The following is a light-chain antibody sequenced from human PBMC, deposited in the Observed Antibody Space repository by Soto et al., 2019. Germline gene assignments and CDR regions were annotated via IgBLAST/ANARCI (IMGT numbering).Light chain of an antibody. CDR2: DAS. CDR3: QQYGSSGT. J-gene: IGKJ1*01. V-gene: IGKV3-20*01. CDR1: QSVSSY. Sequence: IVLTQSPGTLSSSPGERVTLSCRASQSVSSYLAWYQQKPGQAPRLLIYDASNRATGIPARFSGSGSGTDFTLTISRLEPEDFAVYYCQQYGSSGTFGQGTKVDIK.